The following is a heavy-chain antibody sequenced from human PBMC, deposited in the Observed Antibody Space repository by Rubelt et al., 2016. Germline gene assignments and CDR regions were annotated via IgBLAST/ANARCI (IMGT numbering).Heavy chain of an antibody. Sequence: HVQLQESGPGLAKPSETLSLTCTVYGGSFTDYYWTWIRQPPGKGLEWIGEINHSGSTNYNSSLKSRATISVDTSKNQFSLKLSSVTAADTAVYDCARGNYYYGMDGWGQGTTVTVSS. V-gene: IGHV4-34*01. J-gene: IGHJ6*02. CDR3: ARGNYYYGMDG. CDR1: GGSFTDYY. CDR2: INHSGST.